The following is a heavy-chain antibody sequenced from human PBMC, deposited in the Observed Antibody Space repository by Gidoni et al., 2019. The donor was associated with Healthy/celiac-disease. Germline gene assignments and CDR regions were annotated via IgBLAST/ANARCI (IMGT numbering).Heavy chain of an antibody. D-gene: IGHD3-16*01. V-gene: IGHV3-49*05. Sequence: EVQLVESGGGLVKPGRSLRLSCTASGFTFGDYAMSWFRQAPGKGLEWVGFIRSKAYGGTTEYAASVKGRFTISRDDSKSIAYLQMNSLKTEDTAVYYCTISPEQGGAFDIWGQGTMVTVSS. CDR2: IRSKAYGGTT. J-gene: IGHJ3*02. CDR1: GFTFGDYA. CDR3: TISPEQGGAFDI.